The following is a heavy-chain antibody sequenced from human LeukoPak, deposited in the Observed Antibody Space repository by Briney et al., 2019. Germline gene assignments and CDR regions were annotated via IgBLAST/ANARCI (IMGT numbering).Heavy chain of an antibody. Sequence: SETLSLTCTVSGGSISSYYWSWIRQPPGKGLEWIGYIYYSGSTNYNPSLKSRVTISVDTSKDQFSLKLSSVTAADTAVYYCASSALYGSGKGYFDYWGQGTLVTVSS. CDR3: ASSALYGSGKGYFDY. V-gene: IGHV4-59*01. J-gene: IGHJ4*02. CDR1: GGSISSYY. CDR2: IYYSGST. D-gene: IGHD3-10*01.